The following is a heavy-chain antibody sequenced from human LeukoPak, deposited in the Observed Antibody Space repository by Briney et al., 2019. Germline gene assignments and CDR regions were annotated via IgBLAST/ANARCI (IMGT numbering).Heavy chain of an antibody. Sequence: PSETLSLTCTVSGGSISSYYWSWIRQPPGKGLEWTGYIYYSGSTNYNPSLKSRVTISVDTSKNQFSLKLSSVTAADTAVYYCARLYSSGWYYFDYWGQGTLVTVSS. CDR2: IYYSGST. V-gene: IGHV4-59*12. D-gene: IGHD6-19*01. J-gene: IGHJ4*02. CDR3: ARLYSSGWYYFDY. CDR1: GGSISSYY.